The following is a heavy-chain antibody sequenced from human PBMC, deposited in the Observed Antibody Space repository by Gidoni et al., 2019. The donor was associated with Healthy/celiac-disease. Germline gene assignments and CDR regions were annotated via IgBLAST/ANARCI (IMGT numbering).Heavy chain of an antibody. J-gene: IGHJ6*03. CDR2: IKSKTDGATT. V-gene: IGHV3-15*01. Sequence: EVQLVESGGGLIKPVGSLRISWAAAGFPFSNAWMSWVRKVPGKGLELVGRIKSKTDGATTDYAAPVKGRFTISRDDSKNTLYLQMNSLKTEDTAVYYCTTGTGYYDFWSGYYRDYYYMDVWGKGTTVTVSS. D-gene: IGHD3-3*01. CDR1: GFPFSNAW. CDR3: TTGTGYYDFWSGYYRDYYYMDV.